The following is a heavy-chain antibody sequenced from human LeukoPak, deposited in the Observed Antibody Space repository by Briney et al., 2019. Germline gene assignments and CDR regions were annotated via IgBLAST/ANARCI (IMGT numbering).Heavy chain of an antibody. CDR2: IYSGGST. V-gene: IGHV3-53*01. D-gene: IGHD3-9*01. CDR1: GFTVSSNY. CDR3: ARDGFRYFDWFHY. Sequence: GGSLRLSCAASGFTVSSNYMSWVRQAPGKGLEWVSVIYSGGSTYYADSVKGRFTISRDNSKNTLYLQMNSLRAEDTAVYYCARDGFRYFDWFHYWGQGTLVTVSS. J-gene: IGHJ5*01.